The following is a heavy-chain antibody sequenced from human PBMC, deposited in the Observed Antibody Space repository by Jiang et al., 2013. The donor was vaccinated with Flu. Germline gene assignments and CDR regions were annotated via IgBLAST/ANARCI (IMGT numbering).Heavy chain of an antibody. CDR1: GFTFSSYA. D-gene: IGHD3-9*01. CDR3: AKDEPRLSDYDILTGYYSPGPWFDP. V-gene: IGHV3-23*01. CDR2: ISGSGGST. Sequence: VQLLESGGGLVQPGGSLRLSCAASGFTFSSYAMSWVRQAPGKGLEWVSAISGSGGSTYYADSVKGRFTISRDNSKNTLYLQMNSLRAEDTAVYYCAKDEPRLSDYDILTGYYSPGPWFDPWGQGTLVTVSS. J-gene: IGHJ5*02.